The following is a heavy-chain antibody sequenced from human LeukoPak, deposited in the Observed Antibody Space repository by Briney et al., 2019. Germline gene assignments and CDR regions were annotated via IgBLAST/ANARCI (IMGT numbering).Heavy chain of an antibody. Sequence: GGSLRLSCAVSEFPFSKAWMTWVRQAPGKGLEWVANIRQDGSEKYYVDSVKGRFTISRDNAKNSLYLQMNSLRAEDTAVYYCAKKGASGWYYFDYWGQGTLVTVSS. D-gene: IGHD6-19*01. CDR2: IRQDGSEK. CDR3: AKKGASGWYYFDY. J-gene: IGHJ4*02. CDR1: EFPFSKAW. V-gene: IGHV3-7*01.